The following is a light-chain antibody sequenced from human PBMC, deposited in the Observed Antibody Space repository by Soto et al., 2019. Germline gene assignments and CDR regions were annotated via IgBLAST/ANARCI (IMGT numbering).Light chain of an antibody. V-gene: IGKV3-20*01. J-gene: IGKJ5*01. CDR1: QSVSNNY. Sequence: EIVLTQSPGTLSLSPGERATLSCRASQSVSNNYLAWYQQKPGQAPRLLIYGASSRATGIPDRFSGSGSGTDFTLTISRLEPEDFAVYYCQQYGSSPRSGFGQGTRLEI. CDR2: GAS. CDR3: QQYGSSPRSG.